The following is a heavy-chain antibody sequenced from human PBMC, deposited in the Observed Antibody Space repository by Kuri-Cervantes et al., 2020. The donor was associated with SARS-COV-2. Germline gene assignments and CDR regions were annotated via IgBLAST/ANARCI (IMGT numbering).Heavy chain of an antibody. J-gene: IGHJ4*02. D-gene: IGHD3-3*01. CDR3: ARGYYGLDY. CDR1: GYTFTGRY. Sequence: ASVKVSCKASGYTFTGRYIYWVRQAPGQGLEWMGWINPNSGDTKYTQKFQGRVTMARDTSITTAYMELIGLGSDDTAVYYCARGYYGLDYWGQGSLVTVSS. V-gene: IGHV1-2*02. CDR2: INPNSGDT.